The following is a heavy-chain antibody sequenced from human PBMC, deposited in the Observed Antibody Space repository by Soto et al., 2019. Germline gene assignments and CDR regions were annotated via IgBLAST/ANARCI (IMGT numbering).Heavy chain of an antibody. CDR3: AREDITVSGTGMDV. CDR2: TYYRSKWYN. Sequence: SPTVSRTYAIRGERVSRNSAASNWIRQSPSRGLEWLGRTYYRSKWYNDYAVSVKSRITINPDTSKNQFSLQLNSVTPEDTAVYYCAREDITVSGTGMDVWGQGTTLTVSS. J-gene: IGHJ6*02. V-gene: IGHV6-1*01. D-gene: IGHD6-19*01. CDR1: GERVSRNSAA.